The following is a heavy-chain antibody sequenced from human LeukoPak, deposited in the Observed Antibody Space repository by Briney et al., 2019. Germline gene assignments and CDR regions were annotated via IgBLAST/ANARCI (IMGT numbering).Heavy chain of an antibody. CDR2: IRYDGSKK. J-gene: IGHJ3*02. CDR1: GSTFSSYG. Sequence: GGSLRLSCAASGSTFSSYGMHWVRQAPGKGLEWVTFIRYDGSKKYYADSVKGRFTISRDNSKNTLYLQMNSPRPEDTAVYYCAKDSFADIWGQGTMVTVSS. CDR3: AKDSFADI. V-gene: IGHV3-30*02. D-gene: IGHD3-10*01.